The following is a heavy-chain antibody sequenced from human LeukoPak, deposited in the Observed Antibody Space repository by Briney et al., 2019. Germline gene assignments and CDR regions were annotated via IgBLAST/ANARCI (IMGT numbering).Heavy chain of an antibody. D-gene: IGHD4/OR15-4a*01. CDR2: IKQDGSEK. J-gene: IGHJ4*02. CDR1: GFTFSSYW. Sequence: GGSLRLSCAASGFTFSSYWMSWVRQAPGKGLEWVANIKQDGSEKYYVGSVKGRFTISRDNAKNSLYLQMNSLRAEDTAVYYCARDSADYYFDYWGQGTLVTVSS. V-gene: IGHV3-7*04. CDR3: ARDSADYYFDY.